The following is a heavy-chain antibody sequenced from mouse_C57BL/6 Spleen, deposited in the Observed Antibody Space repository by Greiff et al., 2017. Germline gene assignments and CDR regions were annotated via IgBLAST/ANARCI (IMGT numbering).Heavy chain of an antibody. CDR3: TRENYDGYYEGYAMDY. J-gene: IGHJ4*01. V-gene: IGHV5-9-1*02. D-gene: IGHD2-3*01. Sequence: EVQVVESGEGLVKPGGSLKLSCAASGFTFSSYAMSWVRQTPEKRLEWVAYISSGGDYIYYADTVKGRFTISRDNARNTLYLQMSSLKSEDTAMYYCTRENYDGYYEGYAMDYWGQGTSVTVSS. CDR1: GFTFSSYA. CDR2: ISSGGDYI.